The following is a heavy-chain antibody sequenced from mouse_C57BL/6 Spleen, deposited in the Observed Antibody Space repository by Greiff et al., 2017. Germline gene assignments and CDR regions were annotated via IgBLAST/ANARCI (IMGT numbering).Heavy chain of an antibody. D-gene: IGHD1-1*01. CDR3: ARGGGSSSMDY. CDR2: IDPSDSYT. J-gene: IGHJ4*01. CDR1: GYTFTSYW. V-gene: IGHV1-69*01. Sequence: QVQLQQPGAELVMPGASVKLSCTASGYTFTSYWMHWVKQRPGQGLEWIGGIDPSDSYTNYNQKFKGKSTLTVDKSSSTAYMQLSSLTSEDSAVYYCARGGGSSSMDYWGQGTSVTVSS.